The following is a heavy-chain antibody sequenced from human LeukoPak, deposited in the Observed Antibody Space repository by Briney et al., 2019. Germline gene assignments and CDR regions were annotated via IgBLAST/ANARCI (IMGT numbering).Heavy chain of an antibody. J-gene: IGHJ4*02. CDR3: ARDSLNSGSYPRGYFDY. D-gene: IGHD1-26*01. CDR2: ISSNGGST. Sequence: PGGSLRLSCAASGFTFSSYAMHWVRQAPGKGLEYVSAISSNGGSTYYANSVKGRFAISRDNSKNTLYLQMGSLRAEDMAVYYCARDSLNSGSYPRGYFDYWGQGTLVTVSS. V-gene: IGHV3-64*01. CDR1: GFTFSSYA.